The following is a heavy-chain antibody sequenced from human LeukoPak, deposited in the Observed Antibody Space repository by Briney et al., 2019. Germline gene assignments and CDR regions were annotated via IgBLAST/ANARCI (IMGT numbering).Heavy chain of an antibody. D-gene: IGHD5-12*01. J-gene: IGHJ4*02. CDR1: GGSISHYY. CDR2: IYYSGST. CDR3: ARVSGYHWESFYDY. V-gene: IGHV4-59*01. Sequence: SETLSFTCTVSGGSISHYYWSWIRQPPGKGLEWIGYIYYSGSTNYNPSLESRVTISVDTSKNQFSLKLRSVTAADTAVYYCARVSGYHWESFYDYWGQGTLVTVSS.